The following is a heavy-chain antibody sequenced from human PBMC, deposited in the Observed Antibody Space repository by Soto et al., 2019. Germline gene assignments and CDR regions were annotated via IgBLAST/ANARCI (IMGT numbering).Heavy chain of an antibody. Sequence: ASVKVSCKASGYIFTSYYLHWVRQVPGQGLEWMGWINPFDGSRMFAQSFQGRVTFTRDTSTSTVYMELSGLRSDDTAVYYCSRVDPGETSPFDHWGQGTLVTVSS. CDR3: SRVDPGETSPFDH. CDR2: INPFDGSR. D-gene: IGHD3-10*01. CDR1: GYIFTSYY. V-gene: IGHV1-46*03. J-gene: IGHJ4*02.